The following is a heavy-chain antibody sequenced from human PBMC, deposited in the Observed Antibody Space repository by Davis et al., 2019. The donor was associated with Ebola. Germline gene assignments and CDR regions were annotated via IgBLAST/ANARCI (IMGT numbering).Heavy chain of an antibody. CDR2: FIPILGRP. D-gene: IGHD3-3*01. Sequence: AASVKVSCKASGYTFGNYGMSWVRQAPGQGLEWMGRFIPILGRPNYAQNFQGRVTITADKSTSTVYMELSSLRSEDTAVYYCAREGSPRFGVDVWGQGTTVTVSS. CDR1: GYTFGNYG. CDR3: AREGSPRFGVDV. J-gene: IGHJ6*02. V-gene: IGHV1-69*04.